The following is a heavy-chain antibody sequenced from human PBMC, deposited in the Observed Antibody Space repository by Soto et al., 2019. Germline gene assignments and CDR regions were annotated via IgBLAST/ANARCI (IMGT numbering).Heavy chain of an antibody. Sequence: RASVKVSCKASGYTFTSYGISWVRQAPGQGLEWMGWISAYNGNTNYAQKLQGRATMTTDTSTSTAYMELRSLRSDDTAVYYCARGIVVVPAAIRWYYYYGMDVWGQGTTVTVSS. CDR1: GYTFTSYG. CDR2: ISAYNGNT. D-gene: IGHD2-2*02. J-gene: IGHJ6*02. CDR3: ARGIVVVPAAIRWYYYYGMDV. V-gene: IGHV1-18*04.